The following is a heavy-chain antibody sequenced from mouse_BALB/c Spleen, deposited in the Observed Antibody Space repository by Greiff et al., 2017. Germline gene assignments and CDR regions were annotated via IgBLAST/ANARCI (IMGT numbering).Heavy chain of an antibody. J-gene: IGHJ3*01. CDR1: GFSLTSYG. CDR3: AKFPHYYGYGGFAY. V-gene: IGHV2-3*01. D-gene: IGHD1-2*01. Sequence: VQRVESGPGLVAPSQSLSITCTVSGFSLTSYGVSWVRQPPGKGLEWLGVIWGDGSTNYHSALISRLSISKDNSKSQVFLKLNSLQTDDTATYYCAKFPHYYGYGGFAYWGQGTLVTVSA. CDR2: IWGDGST.